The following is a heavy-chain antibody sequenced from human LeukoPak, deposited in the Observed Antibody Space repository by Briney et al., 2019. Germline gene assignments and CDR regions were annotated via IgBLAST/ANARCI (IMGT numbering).Heavy chain of an antibody. Sequence: ASVKVSCKASGYTFPCYYMHWVRRAPGQGLEWMGWINPNSGGTNYAQKLQGRVTMTRDTSISTAYMELSRLRSDDTAVYYCARDSYSSSLDYWGQGTLVTVSS. CDR2: INPNSGGT. CDR3: ARDSYSSSLDY. D-gene: IGHD6-13*01. CDR1: GYTFPCYY. V-gene: IGHV1-2*02. J-gene: IGHJ4*02.